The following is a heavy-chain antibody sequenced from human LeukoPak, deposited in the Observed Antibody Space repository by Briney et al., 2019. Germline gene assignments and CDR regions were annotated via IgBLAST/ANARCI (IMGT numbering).Heavy chain of an antibody. J-gene: IGHJ3*02. CDR3: ARVGWVLRYAFDI. CDR2: ISSRGSTI. D-gene: IGHD3-16*01. V-gene: IGHV3-48*03. Sequence: GGSLRLSCEASGXSLSSYEVNWVRQAPGKGLEWVSHISSRGSTIYYADSVKGRFTISRDNAKNSLYLQMNSLRAEDTAVYYCARVGWVLRYAFDIWGQGTMVTVSS. CDR1: GXSLSSYE.